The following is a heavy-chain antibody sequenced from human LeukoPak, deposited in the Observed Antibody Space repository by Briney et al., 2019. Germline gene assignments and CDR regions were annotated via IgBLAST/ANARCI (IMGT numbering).Heavy chain of an antibody. V-gene: IGHV3-48*01. J-gene: IGHJ4*02. CDR2: INIDSITV. Sequence: PGGSLRLSCAASGLPLSSYGIKGVRQAPGKGLEWVSYINIDSITVNYADSVKGRFTISRNNAKNSLYLQVNSLRADDTAVYYCSTAKFDNWGQGTLVTVSS. CDR3: STAKFDN. CDR1: GLPLSSYG.